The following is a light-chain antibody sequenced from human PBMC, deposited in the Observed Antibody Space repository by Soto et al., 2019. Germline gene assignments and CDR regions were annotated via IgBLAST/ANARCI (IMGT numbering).Light chain of an antibody. J-gene: IGLJ1*01. CDR2: DVS. Sequence: QSALTQPASVSGSPGQSITISCTGTSSDDGGSNYVSWYQQHPGKAPKFMIYDVSNRPSGVSNRFSGSKSGNTASLTISGLQAEDEADYYCTSYTTSNTRQIVFGTGTKLTVL. CDR1: SSDDGGSNY. V-gene: IGLV2-14*01. CDR3: TSYTTSNTRQIV.